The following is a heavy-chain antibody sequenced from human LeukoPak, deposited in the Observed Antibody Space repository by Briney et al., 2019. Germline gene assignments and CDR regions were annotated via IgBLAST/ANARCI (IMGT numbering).Heavy chain of an antibody. D-gene: IGHD2-15*01. Sequence: PGGSLRLPCAASGFTFSSYDMHWVRQATGKGLEWVSAIGTAGDTYYPGSVKGRFTISRENAKNSLYLQMNSLRAGDTAVYYCARGYCSGGSCYGAFDIWGQGTMVTVSS. V-gene: IGHV3-13*01. J-gene: IGHJ3*02. CDR2: IGTAGDT. CDR3: ARGYCSGGSCYGAFDI. CDR1: GFTFSSYD.